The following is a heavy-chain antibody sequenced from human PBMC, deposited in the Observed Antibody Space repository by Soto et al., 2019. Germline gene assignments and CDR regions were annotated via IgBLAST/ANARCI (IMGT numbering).Heavy chain of an antibody. CDR3: ARGLRYFDWLLNY. CDR2: IYYSGST. V-gene: IGHV4-59*01. J-gene: IGHJ4*02. CDR1: GGSISSYY. Sequence: SETLSLTCTVSGGSISSYYWSWIRQPPGKGLEWIGYIYYSGSTNYNPSLKSRVTISVDTSKNQFSLKLSSVTAADTAVYYCARGLRYFDWLLNYWGQGTLITVSS. D-gene: IGHD3-9*01.